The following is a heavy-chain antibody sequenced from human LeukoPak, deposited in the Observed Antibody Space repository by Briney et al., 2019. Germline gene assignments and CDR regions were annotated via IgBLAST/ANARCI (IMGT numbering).Heavy chain of an antibody. CDR3: ARDSGLAYYDSSGYLDY. Sequence: GSLRLSCAASGFTFSSYAMSWVRQAPGKGLEWVSAISGSGGSTYYADSVKGRFTISRDNSKNTLYLQMNSLRAEDTAVYYCARDSGLAYYDSSGYLDYWGQGTLVTVSS. CDR1: GFTFSSYA. J-gene: IGHJ4*02. V-gene: IGHV3-23*01. CDR2: ISGSGGST. D-gene: IGHD3-22*01.